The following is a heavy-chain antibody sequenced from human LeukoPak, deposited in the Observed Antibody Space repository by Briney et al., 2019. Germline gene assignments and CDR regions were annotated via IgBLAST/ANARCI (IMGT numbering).Heavy chain of an antibody. CDR2: IYHSGST. Sequence: SETLSLTCTVSGGSISSSSYYWGWIRQPPGKGLEWIGSIYHSGSTYYNPSLKSRVTISVDTSKNQFSLKLSSVTAADTAVYYCARLGVNYDFDYWGQGTLVTVSS. CDR1: GGSISSSSYY. CDR3: ARLGVNYDFDY. D-gene: IGHD3-10*01. V-gene: IGHV4-39*07. J-gene: IGHJ4*02.